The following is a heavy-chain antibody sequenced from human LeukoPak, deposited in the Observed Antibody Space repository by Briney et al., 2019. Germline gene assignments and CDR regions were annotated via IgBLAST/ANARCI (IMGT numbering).Heavy chain of an antibody. CDR1: GFTFSSYA. J-gene: IGHJ4*02. CDR3: AKDRSSWYYPFDS. Sequence: GGSLRLSCAASGFTFSSYAMSWVRQAPGKGLEWVSVVSGGGHNTYYADSVKGRFTMSRDNSKRTVYLQMNSLRAEDTAVYYCAKDRSSWYYPFDSWGQGTLVTVSS. CDR2: VSGGGHNT. D-gene: IGHD3-3*01. V-gene: IGHV3-23*01.